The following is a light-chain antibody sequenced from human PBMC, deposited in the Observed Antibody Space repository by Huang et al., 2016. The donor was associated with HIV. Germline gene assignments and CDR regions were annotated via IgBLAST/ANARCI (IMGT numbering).Light chain of an antibody. V-gene: IGKV3-15*01. CDR1: QKINSN. J-gene: IGKJ2*01. Sequence: EIVMTQSPATLSESPGERATLSCRASQKINSNLAWYQQKPGQAPRLLIYGASTRAIGIPDRFSGSGSGTDFTLTISSLESEDFAVYYCQQYDNWPWYTFGQGTKLEIK. CDR2: GAS. CDR3: QQYDNWPWYT.